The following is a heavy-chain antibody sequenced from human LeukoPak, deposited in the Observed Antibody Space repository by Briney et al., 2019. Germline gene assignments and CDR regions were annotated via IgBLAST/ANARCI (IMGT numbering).Heavy chain of an antibody. J-gene: IGHJ4*02. CDR1: GDSVSSNSAA. D-gene: IGHD5-24*01. Sequence: SQTLSLTCAISGDSVSSNSAAWNWIRQSPSRGLKWLGRTYFRSKWYNDCALSVKSRITINPDTSKNQFSLQLNSVTPEDTAVYYCAKGTWLQSPLHYWGQGTLVTVSS. CDR2: TYFRSKWYN. V-gene: IGHV6-1*01. CDR3: AKGTWLQSPLHY.